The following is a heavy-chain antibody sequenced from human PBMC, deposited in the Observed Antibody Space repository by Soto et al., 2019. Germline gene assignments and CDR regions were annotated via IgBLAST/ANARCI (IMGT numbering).Heavy chain of an antibody. V-gene: IGHV3-15*07. CDR3: AWDSSGYYRLAS. Sequence: EVQLAESGGDLVKPGGSLRLSCVVSGLKFSDAWMNWVRQAPGKGLEWVGRMKSYGSGGAVDYAAPVKGRFTISRDDPKNTLYLQMNSLKTDDTGMYFCAWDSSGYYRLASWGQGTLVTVSS. CDR1: GLKFSDAW. CDR2: MKSYGSGGAV. J-gene: IGHJ5*01. D-gene: IGHD3-22*01.